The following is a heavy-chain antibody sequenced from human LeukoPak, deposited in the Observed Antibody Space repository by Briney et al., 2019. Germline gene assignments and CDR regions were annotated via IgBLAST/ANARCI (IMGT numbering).Heavy chain of an antibody. CDR1: GGSISSYY. V-gene: IGHV4-4*07. Sequence: SETLSLTCTVSGGSISSYYWSWIRQPAGKGLEWIGRIYTSGSTNYNPSLKSRVTMSVDTSKNQFSLKLSSVTAADTAVYYCARDLTYCSSTSCYHAHFDYWGQGTLVTVSS. D-gene: IGHD2-2*01. CDR3: ARDLTYCSSTSCYHAHFDY. CDR2: IYTSGST. J-gene: IGHJ4*02.